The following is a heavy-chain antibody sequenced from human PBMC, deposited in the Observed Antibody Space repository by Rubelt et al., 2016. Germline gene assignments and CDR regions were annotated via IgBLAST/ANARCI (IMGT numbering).Heavy chain of an antibody. Sequence: QAPGKGLEWVSSISSSSSYTNYADSVKGRFTISRDNAKNSLYLQMNSLRAEDTAVYYCARGYTLYYYYGMDVWGQGTTVTVSS. J-gene: IGHJ6*02. CDR2: ISSSSSYT. V-gene: IGHV3-11*06. CDR3: ARGYTLYYYYGMDV. D-gene: IGHD1-14*01.